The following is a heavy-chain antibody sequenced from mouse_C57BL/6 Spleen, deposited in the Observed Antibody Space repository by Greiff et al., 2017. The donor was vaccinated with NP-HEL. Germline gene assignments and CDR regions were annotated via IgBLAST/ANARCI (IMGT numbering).Heavy chain of an antibody. Sequence: EVQLQQSGPELVKPGASVKISCKASGYTFTDYYMNWVKQSHGKSLEWIGDINPNNGGTSYNQKFKGKATLTVDKSSSTAYMELRSLTSEDSAVYYCARFDGYDSFDYWGQGTTLTVSS. J-gene: IGHJ2*01. CDR2: INPNNGGT. D-gene: IGHD2-3*01. CDR3: ARFDGYDSFDY. CDR1: GYTFTDYY. V-gene: IGHV1-26*01.